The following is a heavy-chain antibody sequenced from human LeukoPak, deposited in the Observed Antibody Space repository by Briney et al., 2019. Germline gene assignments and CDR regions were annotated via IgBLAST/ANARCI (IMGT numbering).Heavy chain of an antibody. J-gene: IGHJ4*02. D-gene: IGHD3-10*01. CDR2: INHSGGT. CDR3: ARGVDYYGV. V-gene: IGHV4-34*01. Sequence: SETLSLTCAVYGGSFSGYCWNWIRQPPVKGLEWIGEINHSGGTNYNPSLKSRVTISVDTSKKQFSLKLSSVTAADTAVYYCARGVDYYGVWGQGTLVTVSS. CDR1: GGSFSGYC.